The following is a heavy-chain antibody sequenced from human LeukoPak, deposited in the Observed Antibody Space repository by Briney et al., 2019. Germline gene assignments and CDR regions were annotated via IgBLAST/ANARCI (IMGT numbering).Heavy chain of an antibody. CDR2: IFYSGST. CDR3: ARHDIVATTRLDY. CDR1: GGSISRSGYY. V-gene: IGHV4-39*01. Sequence: PSETLSLTCTVSGGSISRSGYYCGWLRQPPGNGLEWIGSIFYSGSTYYNPSLKSRVTISVDTSKNQFSLKLSSVTAADTAVFYCARHDIVATTRLDYWGQGTLITVSS. J-gene: IGHJ4*02. D-gene: IGHD5-12*01.